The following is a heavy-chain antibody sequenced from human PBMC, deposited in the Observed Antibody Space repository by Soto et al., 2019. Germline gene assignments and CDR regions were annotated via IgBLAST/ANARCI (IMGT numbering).Heavy chain of an antibody. J-gene: IGHJ6*01. V-gene: IGHV4-31*03. Sequence: PSATLSLACSVSGGSIRSGGYYWSWIRQQPGEGLEWIGYLYYSGSTYYNPSLKSRVTISVDTSKNQFYLKLSSVTAADTAVYYFAREAAHGGDYFYYCMDVWRERPTFTVPS. CDR1: GGSIRSGGYY. CDR3: AREAAHGGDYFYYCMDV. D-gene: IGHD6-25*01. CDR2: LYYSGST.